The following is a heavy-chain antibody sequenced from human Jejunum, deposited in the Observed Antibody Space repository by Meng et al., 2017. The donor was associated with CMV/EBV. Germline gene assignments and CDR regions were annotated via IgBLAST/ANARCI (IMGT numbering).Heavy chain of an antibody. Sequence: GRLGESGGGVVRAGRSLGLACTACGFTFSAHAMHLVRRAPGKGLEWVAVISDDGSNEYYADAVKCRFTISRDNSKNTLYLQMNSLRAADTAVYYCARQPGSLAYWGQGTLVTVSS. V-gene: IGHV3-30-3*01. CDR1: GFTFSAHA. J-gene: IGHJ4*02. CDR2: ISDDGSNE. CDR3: ARQPGSLAY.